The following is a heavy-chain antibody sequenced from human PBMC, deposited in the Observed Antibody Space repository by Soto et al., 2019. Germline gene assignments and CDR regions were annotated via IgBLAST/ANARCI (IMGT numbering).Heavy chain of an antibody. J-gene: IGHJ5*02. CDR3: ARVKDYYDSSGYHNWFDP. CDR1: GGSISGFY. CDR2: IHTGGTT. Sequence: PSETLSLTCTVSGGSISGFYWNWFRQPAGKGLEWIGRIHTGGTTNYKPSLRSRVTMSVDTSKNQFSLKLTSVTAADTAVYYCARVKDYYDSSGYHNWFDPWGQGTLVTVSS. D-gene: IGHD3-22*01. V-gene: IGHV4-4*07.